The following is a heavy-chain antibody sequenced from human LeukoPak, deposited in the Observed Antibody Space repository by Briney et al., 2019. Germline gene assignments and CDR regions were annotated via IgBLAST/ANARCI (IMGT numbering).Heavy chain of an antibody. CDR2: IIPILGIA. CDR3: ARDDYRFGYYYYGMDV. V-gene: IGHV1-69*04. D-gene: IGHD4-4*01. Sequence: VASVKVSCKASGGTFSSYAISWVRQAPGQGLEWMGRIIPILGIANYAQKFQGRVTITADKSTSTDYMELSSLRSEDTAVYYCARDDYRFGYYYYGMDVWGQGTTVTVSS. J-gene: IGHJ6*02. CDR1: GGTFSSYA.